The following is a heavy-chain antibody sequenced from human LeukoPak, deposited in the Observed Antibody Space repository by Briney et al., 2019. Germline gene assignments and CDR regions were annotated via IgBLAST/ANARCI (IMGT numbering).Heavy chain of an antibody. CDR1: GGSISSYY. CDR2: IYYSGSA. CDR3: ARDRDSSGWFDY. J-gene: IGHJ4*02. D-gene: IGHD6-19*01. Sequence: ASETLSLTCTVSGGSISSYYWSWIRQPPGKGLEWIGYIYYSGSANYNPSLKSRVTMSVDMSKNQFSLKLTSVTAADTAFYYCARDRDSSGWFDYWGQGALVTVSS. V-gene: IGHV4-59*01.